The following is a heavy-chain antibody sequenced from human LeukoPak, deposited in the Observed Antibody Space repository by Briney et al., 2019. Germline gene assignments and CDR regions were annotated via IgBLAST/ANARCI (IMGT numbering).Heavy chain of an antibody. Sequence: ASVKVSCKASGGTFSSYAISWVRQAPGQGLEWMGGIIPIFGTANYAQKFQGRVTITADESTSTAYMELSSLRSEDTAVYYCARGIIAADGGGFFDYWGQGTLVTVSS. J-gene: IGHJ4*02. V-gene: IGHV1-69*13. CDR1: GGTFSSYA. CDR3: ARGIIAADGGGFFDY. CDR2: IIPIFGTA. D-gene: IGHD6-13*01.